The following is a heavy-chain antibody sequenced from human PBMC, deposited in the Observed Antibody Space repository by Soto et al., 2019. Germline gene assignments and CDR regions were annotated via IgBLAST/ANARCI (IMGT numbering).Heavy chain of an antibody. V-gene: IGHV3-23*01. CDR2: ISDSGAAT. D-gene: IGHD2-15*01. Sequence: EVQLLESGGGLAQPGGSLRLSCAASGFTFTNYAMSWVRQAPGKGLEWVSGISDSGAATYYADSVKGRFTISRDNSKNTLYLPMSSLRAEDTAVYYCAKVRPLVGAAWFDYWGQGTLVTVSS. J-gene: IGHJ4*02. CDR3: AKVRPLVGAAWFDY. CDR1: GFTFTNYA.